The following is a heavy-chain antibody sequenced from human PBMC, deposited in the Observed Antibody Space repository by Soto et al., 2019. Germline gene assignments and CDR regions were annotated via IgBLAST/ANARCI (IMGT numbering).Heavy chain of an antibody. D-gene: IGHD3-3*01. J-gene: IGHJ4*02. CDR1: GFTFSSYW. Sequence: HPGGSLRLSCAASGFTFSSYWMHWVRQAPGKGLVWVSRINSDGSSTSYADSVKGRFTISRDNAKNTLYLQMNSLRAEDTAVYYCASGAPYYDFWSGYLNYWGQGTLVTVSS. CDR2: INSDGSST. V-gene: IGHV3-74*01. CDR3: ASGAPYYDFWSGYLNY.